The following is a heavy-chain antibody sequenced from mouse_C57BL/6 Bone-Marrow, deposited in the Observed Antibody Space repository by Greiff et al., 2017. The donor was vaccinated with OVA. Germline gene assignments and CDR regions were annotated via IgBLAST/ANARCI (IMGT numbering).Heavy chain of an antibody. CDR3: AKVTTDPYYYAMDY. V-gene: IGHV1-63*01. D-gene: IGHD2-2*01. Sequence: VQLQQSGAELVRPGTSVKMSCKASGYTFTNYWIGWAKQRPGHGLEWIGDIYPGGGYTNYNEKFKGKATLTADKSSSTAYMQFSSLTSEDSAIYYCAKVTTDPYYYAMDYWGQGTSVTVSS. CDR2: IYPGGGYT. CDR1: GYTFTNYW. J-gene: IGHJ4*01.